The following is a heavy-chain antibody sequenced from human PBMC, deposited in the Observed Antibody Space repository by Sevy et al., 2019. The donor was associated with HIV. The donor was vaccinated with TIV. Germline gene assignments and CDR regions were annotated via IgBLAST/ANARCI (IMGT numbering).Heavy chain of an antibody. D-gene: IGHD2-21*02. CDR1: GFTFSSYA. Sequence: GGSLRLSCAASGFTFSSYAMSWVRQAPGKGLEWVSAISGSGGSTYYAHSVKGRFTISRDNSKNTLYLQMNSLRAEDTAVYYCAKVPIAYCGGDCYGRDNWFDPWGQGTLVTVSS. V-gene: IGHV3-23*01. CDR2: ISGSGGST. J-gene: IGHJ5*02. CDR3: AKVPIAYCGGDCYGRDNWFDP.